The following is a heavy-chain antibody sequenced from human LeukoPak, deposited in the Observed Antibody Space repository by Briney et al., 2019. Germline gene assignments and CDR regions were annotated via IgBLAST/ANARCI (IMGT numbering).Heavy chain of an antibody. CDR2: FIPILGSG. J-gene: IGHJ4*02. Sequence: SVKVSCRASGDSFSNYTINWVRQAPGQGLEWMGAFIPILGSGNYAQNFQGRLTITTDESASTAYMGLSSLKSEDTAVYYCARGNRFALWGQGTLVTVSS. V-gene: IGHV1-69*16. D-gene: IGHD3-10*01. CDR3: ARGNRFAL. CDR1: GDSFSNYT.